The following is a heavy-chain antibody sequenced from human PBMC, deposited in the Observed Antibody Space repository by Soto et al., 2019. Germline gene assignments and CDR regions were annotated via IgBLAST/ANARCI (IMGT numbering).Heavy chain of an antibody. V-gene: IGHV1-18*01. D-gene: IGHD1-1*01. CDR1: CYPFGNTG. CDR3: DRDKGERVGWSSSSGMDA. J-gene: IGHJ6*01. Sequence: SVEVACRGSCYPFGNTGLSWVRQAPGQGLEWMGWISGYNGNTNSAQKFQGRVTMTTDTSTSTAYMEVRSLTSDDTAVYYCDRDKGERVGWSSSSGMDAWGQGTTVTVS. CDR2: ISGYNGNT.